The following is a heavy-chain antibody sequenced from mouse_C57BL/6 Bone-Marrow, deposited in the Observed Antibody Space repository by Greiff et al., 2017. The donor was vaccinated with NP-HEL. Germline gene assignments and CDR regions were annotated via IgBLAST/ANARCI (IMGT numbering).Heavy chain of an antibody. V-gene: IGHV3-6*01. D-gene: IGHD1-1*01. CDR3: ARDTFTTVVD. J-gene: IGHJ3*01. Sequence: EVQLVESGPGLVKPSQSLSLTCSVTGYSITSGYYWNWIRQFPGNKLEWMGYISYDGSNNYNPSLKNRISITRDTSKNQFFLKLNSVTTEDTATYYCARDTFTTVVDWGQGTLVTVSA. CDR1: GYSITSGYY. CDR2: ISYDGSN.